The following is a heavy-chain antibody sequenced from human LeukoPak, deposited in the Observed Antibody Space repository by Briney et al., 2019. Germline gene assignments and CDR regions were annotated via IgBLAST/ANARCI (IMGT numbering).Heavy chain of an antibody. V-gene: IGHV1-2*02. D-gene: IGHD2-2*02. J-gene: IGHJ5*02. CDR3: ARDVAGYCSSTSCYSWFDP. CDR1: GYTFTGYY. Sequence: ASVKVSCKASGYTFTGYYMHWVRQAPGQGLEWMGWINPNSGGTNYAQKFQGRVTMTGDTSISTAYMELSRLRSDDTAVYYCARDVAGYCSSTSCYSWFDPWGQGTLVTVSS. CDR2: INPNSGGT.